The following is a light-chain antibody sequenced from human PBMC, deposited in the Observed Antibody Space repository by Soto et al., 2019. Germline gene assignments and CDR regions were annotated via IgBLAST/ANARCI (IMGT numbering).Light chain of an antibody. CDR1: QTISSW. Sequence: DIQITQSPSTLSGSVGDRVTITCRASQTISSWLAWYQQKPGKAPKLLIYAASSLQSGVPSRFSASGSGTEFTPTTSTLQPEDFATYYCLQHNSFPLTFGRGTKV. CDR3: LQHNSFPLT. V-gene: IGKV1-5*01. J-gene: IGKJ4*02. CDR2: AAS.